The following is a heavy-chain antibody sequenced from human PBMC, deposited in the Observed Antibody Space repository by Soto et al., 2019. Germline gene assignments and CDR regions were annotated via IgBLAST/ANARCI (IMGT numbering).Heavy chain of an antibody. D-gene: IGHD3-9*01. CDR1: GFTFSSYA. CDR2: ISGSGGST. Sequence: VQLLESGGGLVQPGGSLRLSCAASGFTFSSYAMSWVRQAPGKGLEWVSAISGSGGSTYYADSVKGRFTISRDNSKNTLYLQMNSLRAEDTAVYYCAKDSVPHDILTGYNAVYFDYWGQGTLVTVSS. V-gene: IGHV3-23*01. CDR3: AKDSVPHDILTGYNAVYFDY. J-gene: IGHJ4*02.